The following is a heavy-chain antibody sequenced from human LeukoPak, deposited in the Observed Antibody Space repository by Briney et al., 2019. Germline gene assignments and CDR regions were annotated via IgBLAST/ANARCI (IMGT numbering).Heavy chain of an antibody. CDR2: ITGTGDNT. D-gene: IGHD3-22*01. V-gene: IGHV3-23*01. Sequence: PGGSLRLSCAASGFTFSSYAMSWVRQAPGKGIEWVSAITGTGDNTYYANSVKGRCTISRDNSKNTLYLQMSSLRVEDTAVYYCAKDAYYYDSTGYYDGGSFDYWGQGTLVTVSS. J-gene: IGHJ4*02. CDR3: AKDAYYYDSTGYYDGGSFDY. CDR1: GFTFSSYA.